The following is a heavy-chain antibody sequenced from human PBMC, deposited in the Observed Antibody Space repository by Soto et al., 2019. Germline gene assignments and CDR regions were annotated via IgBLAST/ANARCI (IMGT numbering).Heavy chain of an antibody. D-gene: IGHD3-22*01. CDR2: ISSSSSTI. CDR3: ARDYYDSSGYYSPLDY. J-gene: IGHJ4*02. V-gene: IGHV3-48*02. Sequence: PGGCLRLSCAASGVSFSSYSMNWVRKAPGKGLEWVSYISSSSSTIYYADSVKGRFTISRDNAKNSLYLQMNSLRDEDTAVYYCARDYYDSSGYYSPLDYWAQGTLVTVSS. CDR1: GVSFSSYS.